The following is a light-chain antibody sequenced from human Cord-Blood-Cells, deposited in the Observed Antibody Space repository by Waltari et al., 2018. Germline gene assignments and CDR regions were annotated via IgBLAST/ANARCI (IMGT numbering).Light chain of an antibody. J-gene: IGKJ2*03. V-gene: IGKV3-11*01. CDR1: QSVSSY. CDR2: DAS. Sequence: EIVLTQSPATLSLSPGERATLSCRASQSVSSYLAWYQQKHGQAPRLLIYDASNRATGIPARFGGSGFGTDFTLTISSLEPEDFAVYYCQQRSNWPYSFGQGTKLEIK. CDR3: QQRSNWPYS.